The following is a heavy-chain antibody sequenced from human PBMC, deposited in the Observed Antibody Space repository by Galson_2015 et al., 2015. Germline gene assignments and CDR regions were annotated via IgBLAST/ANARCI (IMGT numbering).Heavy chain of an antibody. D-gene: IGHD6-13*01. CDR3: ATSWVSKEYYYYGMDV. J-gene: IGHJ6*02. CDR1: GGTFSSYA. Sequence: SVKVSCKASGGTFSSYAISWVRQAPGQGLEWMGGIIPIFGTANYAQKFQGRVTITADESTSTAYMELSSLRSEDTAVYYCATSWVSKEYYYYGMDVWGQGTTVTVSS. V-gene: IGHV1-69*13. CDR2: IIPIFGTA.